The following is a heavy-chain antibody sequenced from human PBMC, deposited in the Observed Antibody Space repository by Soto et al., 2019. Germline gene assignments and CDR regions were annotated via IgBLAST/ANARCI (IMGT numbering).Heavy chain of an antibody. Sequence: SETLSLTCTVSCGSISSYDGCWIRQPAGKGLEWIGRIYTTGSTSYNPSLKSRVTMSVDTSKNQFSLKLRSVTAADTAVYYCVLCATAGYFDLWGRGTLVTVSS. J-gene: IGHJ2*01. CDR2: IYTTGST. V-gene: IGHV4-4*07. CDR1: CGSISSYD. CDR3: VLCATAGYFDL.